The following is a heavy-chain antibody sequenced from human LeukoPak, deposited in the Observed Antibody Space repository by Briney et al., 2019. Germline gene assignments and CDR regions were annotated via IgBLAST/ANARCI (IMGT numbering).Heavy chain of an antibody. D-gene: IGHD3-22*01. V-gene: IGHV1-46*02. J-gene: IGHJ3*02. Sequence: ASVKVSCKASGYTFNSYYIHWVRQAPGQGLEWMGIINPSGGSTSYAQKFQGRVTMTRDMSTSTVYMELSSLRSEDTAVYYCARPVPYDSSGYTDAFDIWGQGTMVTVSS. CDR2: INPSGGST. CDR1: GYTFNSYY. CDR3: ARPVPYDSSGYTDAFDI.